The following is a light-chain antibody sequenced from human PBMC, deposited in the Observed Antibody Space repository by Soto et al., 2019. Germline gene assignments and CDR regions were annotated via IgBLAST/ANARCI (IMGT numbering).Light chain of an antibody. J-gene: IGLJ1*01. Sequence: QSALTQPASVSGSLGQSITISCIGTSSNIGSYNLVSWYQHQPGKAPEIMIFEGSKRPSGVSNRFSGSRSGNTASLTISGLQAEDEADYYCCSFAGSGTQYVFGPGTKLTVL. CDR2: EGS. CDR1: SSNIGSYNL. CDR3: CSFAGSGTQYV. V-gene: IGLV2-23*01.